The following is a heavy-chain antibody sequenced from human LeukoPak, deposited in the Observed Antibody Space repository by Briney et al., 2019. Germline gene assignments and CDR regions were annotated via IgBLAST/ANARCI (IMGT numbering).Heavy chain of an antibody. CDR2: IYTSGST. J-gene: IGHJ4*02. Sequence: SETLSLTCTVSGGSISSGSYYWSWIRQPAGKGLEWIGRIYTSGSTNYNPSLKSRVTISVDTSKNQFSLKLSSVTAADTAVYYCARVSSHYYDSSGYLDYWGQGTLVTVSS. CDR3: ARVSSHYYDSSGYLDY. V-gene: IGHV4-61*02. CDR1: GGSISSGSYY. D-gene: IGHD3-22*01.